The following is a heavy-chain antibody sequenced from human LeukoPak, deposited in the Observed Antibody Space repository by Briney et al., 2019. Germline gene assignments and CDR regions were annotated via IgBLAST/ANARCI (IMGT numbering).Heavy chain of an antibody. V-gene: IGHV4-34*01. Sequence: SETLSLTCAVYGGSFSGYYWIWIRQPPGKGLEWIGEINHSGSTNYNPSLKSRVTISVDTSKNQFSLKLSSVTAADTAVYYCARAPELRFLVSGWFDPWGQGTLVTVSS. J-gene: IGHJ5*02. CDR1: GGSFSGYY. CDR3: ARAPELRFLVSGWFDP. D-gene: IGHD3-3*01. CDR2: INHSGST.